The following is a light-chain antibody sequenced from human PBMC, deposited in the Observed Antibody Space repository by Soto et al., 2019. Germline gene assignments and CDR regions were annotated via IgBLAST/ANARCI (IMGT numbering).Light chain of an antibody. V-gene: IGKV3-15*01. CDR2: GAS. CDR3: HHYNNWPPPWT. J-gene: IGKJ1*01. Sequence: EIVMTQSPATLSVTPGERAPLSCRASQSISSNLAWYQQKPGQAPRVLIYGASTRATGIPARFSGSGSGTEFTLTISSLQSEDFAVYFCHHYNNWPPPWTFGQGTKVEIK. CDR1: QSISSN.